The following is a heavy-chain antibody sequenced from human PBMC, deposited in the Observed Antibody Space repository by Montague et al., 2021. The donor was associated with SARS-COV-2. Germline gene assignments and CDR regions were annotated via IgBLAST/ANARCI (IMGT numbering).Heavy chain of an antibody. CDR2: IYTSGST. V-gene: IGHV4-61*02. J-gene: IGHJ6*03. Sequence: TLSLTCTVSGGSISSGSYYWSWIRQPAGKGLEWIGRIYTSGSTNYNPSLKSRVTISVDTSKNQFSLKLSSVTAADTAVCYCAREGRTTDYDILTGYYYYYYMDVWGKGTTVTVSS. CDR1: GGSISSGSYY. D-gene: IGHD3-9*01. CDR3: AREGRTTDYDILTGYYYYYYMDV.